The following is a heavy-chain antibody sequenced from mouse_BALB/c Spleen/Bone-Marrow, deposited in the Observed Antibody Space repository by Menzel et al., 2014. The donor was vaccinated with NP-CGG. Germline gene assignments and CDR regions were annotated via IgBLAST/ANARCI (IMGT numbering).Heavy chain of an antibody. CDR1: GFSLSDYG. CDR2: IWGGGKE. CDR3: AKHRSVYPYAMDY. D-gene: IGHD2-10*02. J-gene: IGHJ4*01. Sequence: VQRVESGPGLVAPSQSLSITCTVSGFSLSDYGVSWIRQSPGKGLVWLGVIWGGGKEYYNSVLKSRLSINKDNSKSQVFLKMYSLQTDDTAIYYCAKHRSVYPYAMDYWGQGTSVTVSS. V-gene: IGHV2-6-5*01.